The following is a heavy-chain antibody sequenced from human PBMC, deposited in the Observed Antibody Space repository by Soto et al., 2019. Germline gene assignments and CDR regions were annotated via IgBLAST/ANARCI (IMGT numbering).Heavy chain of an antibody. CDR3: ARDSSDYCNYEGVFDY. Sequence: QVQLVQSGAEVKKPGASVKVSCKASGYTFTGYYMHWVRQAPGQGLEWMGWINPNSGGTNYAQKFQGRVTMTRDTSISTAYMELSRLRSDDTAVYYCARDSSDYCNYEGVFDYWGQGTLVTVSS. CDR2: INPNSGGT. J-gene: IGHJ4*02. V-gene: IGHV1-2*02. CDR1: GYTFTGYY. D-gene: IGHD4-4*01.